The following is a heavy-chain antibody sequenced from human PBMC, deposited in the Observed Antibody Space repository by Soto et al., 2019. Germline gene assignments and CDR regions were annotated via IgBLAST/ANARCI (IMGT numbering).Heavy chain of an antibody. J-gene: IGHJ4*02. D-gene: IGHD1-26*01. CDR3: AKTDAGGSYDY. CDR1: GFTFSGYG. CDR2: ISYDGSNK. Sequence: QVQLVESGGGVVQPGMSLRLSCAASGFTFSGYGMHWVRQSPGKGLEWVTLISYDGSNKYYADSVKGRFTISRDNSKNSLDLPMRRLRAEDTAVYYCAKTDAGGSYDYWGLGTLVTVSS. V-gene: IGHV3-30*18.